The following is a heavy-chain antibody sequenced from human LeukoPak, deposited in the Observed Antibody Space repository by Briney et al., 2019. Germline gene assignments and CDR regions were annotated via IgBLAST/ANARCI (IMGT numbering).Heavy chain of an antibody. D-gene: IGHD4-11*01. Sequence: GGSLRLSCAASGFTFRIYELHWVRQAPGKGLEWVSYITSSGDGVYDAHSVRGRFTISRDNAKNSLYLEMNSLRAEDTAVYYCARDRGSRSNSPYYFDYWGQGALVTVSS. V-gene: IGHV3-48*03. J-gene: IGHJ4*02. CDR3: ARDRGSRSNSPYYFDY. CDR1: GFTFRIYE. CDR2: ITSSGDGV.